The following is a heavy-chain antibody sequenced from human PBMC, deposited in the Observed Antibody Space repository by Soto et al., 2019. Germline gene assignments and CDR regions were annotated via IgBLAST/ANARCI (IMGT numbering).Heavy chain of an antibody. V-gene: IGHV4-59*01. CDR3: ARDTVLTGMFDF. D-gene: IGHD4-17*01. Sequence: LSLTCTVSGGSIGSYHWSWVRQPPGKGLEWIASVYYTGTTNYNPSLGSRVTISIDAPENQISLKLTSVTAADTAFYYCARDTVLTGMFDFWGQGTLVTVSS. CDR1: GGSIGSYH. J-gene: IGHJ4*02. CDR2: VYYTGTT.